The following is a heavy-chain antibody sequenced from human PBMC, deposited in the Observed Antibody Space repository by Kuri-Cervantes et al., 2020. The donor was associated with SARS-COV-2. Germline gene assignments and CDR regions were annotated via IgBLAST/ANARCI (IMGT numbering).Heavy chain of an antibody. V-gene: IGHV1-69*04. D-gene: IGHD2-21*02. CDR1: GGTFSSYT. Sequence: SVKVSCKASGGTFSSYTISWVRQAPGQGLEWMGRIIPILGIANYAQKFQGRVTITADKSTSTAYMELSSLRSEDTAVYYCARDVGYCGGDCYPNYWGQGTLVTVSS. J-gene: IGHJ4*02. CDR2: IIPILGIA. CDR3: ARDVGYCGGDCYPNY.